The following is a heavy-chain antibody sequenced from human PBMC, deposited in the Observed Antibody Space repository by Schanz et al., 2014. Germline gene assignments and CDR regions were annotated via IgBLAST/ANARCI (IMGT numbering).Heavy chain of an antibody. J-gene: IGHJ4*02. CDR1: GFTMITYA. CDR3: IRRDINVIPVGHF. Sequence: QVQLVESGGGVVQPGRSLRLSCAASGFTMITYAMHWVRQPPGKGLEWVAIITYDGSNTYHADSVKGRFTISRDNSKNPLVLQMNRLKAEDTALYYFIRRDINVIPVGHFWGQGILVTVSS. D-gene: IGHD2-15*01. CDR2: ITYDGSNT. V-gene: IGHV3-30*14.